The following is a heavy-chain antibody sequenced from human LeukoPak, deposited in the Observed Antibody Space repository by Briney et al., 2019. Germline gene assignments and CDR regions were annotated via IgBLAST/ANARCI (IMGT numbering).Heavy chain of an antibody. D-gene: IGHD2-15*01. CDR2: ISAYNGNT. Sequence: ASVKVSCKASGYTFTSYGISWVRQAPGQGLEGMGWISAYNGNTNYAQKLQGRVTMTTDTSTSTAYMELRSLRSDDTAVYYCARGYCSGGSCYDNWFDPWGQGTLVTVSS. CDR3: ARGYCSGGSCYDNWFDP. V-gene: IGHV1-18*01. J-gene: IGHJ5*02. CDR1: GYTFTSYG.